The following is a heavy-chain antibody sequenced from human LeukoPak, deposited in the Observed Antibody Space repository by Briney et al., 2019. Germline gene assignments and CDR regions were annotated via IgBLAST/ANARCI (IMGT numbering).Heavy chain of an antibody. CDR1: GFTFSSYE. CDR3: ARVAVGGTRSFDI. D-gene: IGHD6-19*01. V-gene: IGHV3-74*01. CDR2: ISSDGSTP. Sequence: PGGSLRLSCAASGFTFSSYEMNWVRQAPGKGLVWVSRISSDGSTPTYADSVKGRFTISRDNAKNTLYLQMNSLRVEDTAVYYCARVAVGGTRSFDIWGHGTMVTVSS. J-gene: IGHJ3*02.